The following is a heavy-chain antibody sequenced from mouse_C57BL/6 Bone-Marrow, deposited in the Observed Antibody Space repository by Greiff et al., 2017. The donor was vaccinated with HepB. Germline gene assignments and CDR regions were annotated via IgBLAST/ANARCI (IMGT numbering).Heavy chain of an antibody. CDR1: GYTFTSYW. CDR2: IYPGNSDT. CDR3: TRWLLVSGFAY. V-gene: IGHV1-5*01. Sequence: VHVKQSGTVLARPGASVKMSCKTSGYTFTSYWMHWVKQRPGQGLEWIGAIYPGNSDTSYNQKFEGKAKLTAVTSASTAYMELSSLTNEDSAVYYCTRWLLVSGFAYWGQGTLVTVSA. J-gene: IGHJ3*01. D-gene: IGHD2-3*01.